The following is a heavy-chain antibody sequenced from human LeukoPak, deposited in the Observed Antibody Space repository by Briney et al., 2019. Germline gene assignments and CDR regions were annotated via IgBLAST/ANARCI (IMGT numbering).Heavy chain of an antibody. CDR2: IYYSGST. D-gene: IGHD6-25*01. CDR3: ARTATTSGGPHFDY. J-gene: IGHJ4*02. V-gene: IGHV4-39*01. Sequence: SETLSLTCTVSGGSIISSSYYWGWIRQPPGKGLEWIGTIYYSGSTYYNPSLKSRVTISVDTSKNQFSLKLSSVTAADAAVYSCARTATTSGGPHFDYWAQGTRVTVTS. CDR1: GGSIISSSYY.